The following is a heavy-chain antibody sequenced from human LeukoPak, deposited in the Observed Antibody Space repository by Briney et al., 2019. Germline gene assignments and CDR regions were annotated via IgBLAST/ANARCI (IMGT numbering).Heavy chain of an antibody. Sequence: SETLSLTCTVSGGSVSSGSYYWSWIRQPPGRGLEWIGYIYYSGSTNYNPSLKSRVIMSADTSKNQLYLTLISVTAADTAVYYCARYDWGYYKYYGLDVWGQGTTVTVSS. V-gene: IGHV4-61*01. CDR1: GGSVSSGSYY. CDR2: IYYSGST. D-gene: IGHD3-16*01. CDR3: ARYDWGYYKYYGLDV. J-gene: IGHJ6*02.